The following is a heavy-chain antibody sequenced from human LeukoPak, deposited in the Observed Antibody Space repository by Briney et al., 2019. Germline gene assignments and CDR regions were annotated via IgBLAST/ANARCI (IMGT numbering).Heavy chain of an antibody. CDR3: ATDVRFLEWLRSPGTFDP. CDR1: GYTLTELS. D-gene: IGHD3-3*01. J-gene: IGHJ5*02. V-gene: IGHV1-24*01. CDR2: FDPEDGET. Sequence: ASVKVSCKVSGYTLTELSMHWVRQAPGKGLEWMGGFDPEDGETIYAQKFQGRVTMTEDTSTDTAYMELSSLRSEDTAVYYCATDVRFLEWLRSPGTFDPWGQGTLVTVSS.